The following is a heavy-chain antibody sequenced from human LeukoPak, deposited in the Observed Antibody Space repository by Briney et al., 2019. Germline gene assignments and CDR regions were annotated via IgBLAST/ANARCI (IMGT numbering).Heavy chain of an antibody. D-gene: IGHD3-22*01. Sequence: GGSLRLSCAASGLSVSSNDMSWVRQAPGKGLEWVSLIYSSGSTYYADSVKGRFTISRDNFKNTLYLQMNSLRAEDTALYYCARGPGLRDYYDSSGYFGYWGQGTLVTVSS. J-gene: IGHJ4*02. CDR2: IYSSGST. V-gene: IGHV3-66*01. CDR3: ARGPGLRDYYDSSGYFGY. CDR1: GLSVSSND.